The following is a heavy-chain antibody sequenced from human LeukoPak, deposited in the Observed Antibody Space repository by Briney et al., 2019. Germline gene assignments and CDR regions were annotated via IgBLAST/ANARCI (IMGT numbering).Heavy chain of an antibody. Sequence: SETLSLTCTVSGGSISSYYWSWIRQPPGKGLEWIGYIYYSGSTNYNPSLKSRVTISVDTSKNQFSLKLSSVTAADTAVYYCARGYGSYYVDYWGQGTLVTVSS. D-gene: IGHD1-26*01. CDR3: ARGYGSYYVDY. V-gene: IGHV4-59*01. J-gene: IGHJ4*02. CDR2: IYYSGST. CDR1: GGSISSYY.